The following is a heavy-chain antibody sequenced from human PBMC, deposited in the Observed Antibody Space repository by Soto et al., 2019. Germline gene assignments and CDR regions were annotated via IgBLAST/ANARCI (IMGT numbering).Heavy chain of an antibody. CDR1: GFSFSSYW. CDR2: IAHDGSEK. CDR3: AREYNAHFDY. V-gene: IGHV3-7*01. J-gene: IGHJ4*02. D-gene: IGHD1-20*01. Sequence: EVQLVESGGGLVQPGGSLRLSCAVSGFSFSSYWMSWVRQAPGGGLEWVATIAHDGSEKFYVDSVKGRFTISRDNTKNSLYLHMNSLRAEDTALYYCAREYNAHFDYWGQGTMVTVSS.